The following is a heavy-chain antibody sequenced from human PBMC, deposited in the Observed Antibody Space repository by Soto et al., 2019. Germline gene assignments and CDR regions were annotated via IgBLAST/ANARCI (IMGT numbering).Heavy chain of an antibody. CDR3: VSQPVNSPMLIIDS. CDR1: GYTFSVYW. Sequence: GEYLKISSKASGYTFSVYWIGWVRQMPGKGLALMCIIYPDHSDTSNTPSFVGRVTVSADKSTNTPFLQCTRLIASHPAIFYSVSQPVNSPMLIIDSSGQGTPVPVSS. V-gene: IGHV5-51*01. D-gene: IGHD3-16*01. J-gene: IGHJ4*02. CDR2: IYPDHSDT.